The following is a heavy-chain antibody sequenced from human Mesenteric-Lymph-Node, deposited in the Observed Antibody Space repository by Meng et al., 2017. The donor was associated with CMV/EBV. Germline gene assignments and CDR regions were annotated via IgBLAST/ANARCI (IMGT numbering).Heavy chain of an antibody. CDR3: AKTPTGD. Sequence: GESLKISCAASGFSVRNNYMTWVRQAPGKGLEWVSIIYSGGSAYHADSVKGRFTISRDNSKNTLYLQMNSLRAEDTAVYYCAKTPTGDWGQGALVTVSS. J-gene: IGHJ4*02. CDR1: GFSVRNNY. CDR2: IYSGGSA. D-gene: IGHD4-17*01. V-gene: IGHV3-53*01.